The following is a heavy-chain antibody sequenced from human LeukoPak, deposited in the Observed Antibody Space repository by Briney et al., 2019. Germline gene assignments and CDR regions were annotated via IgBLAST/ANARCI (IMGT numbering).Heavy chain of an antibody. Sequence: PGGSLKISCKGSGYSFTSYWIGWVGQMPGKGLEWMGIIYPGDSDTRYSPSFQGQVTISADKSISTAYLQWSSLKASDTAMYYCARSVTGTRNYYYYYMDVWGKGTTVTVSS. J-gene: IGHJ6*03. CDR3: ARSVTGTRNYYYYYMDV. V-gene: IGHV5-51*01. CDR1: GYSFTSYW. CDR2: IYPGDSDT. D-gene: IGHD1-7*01.